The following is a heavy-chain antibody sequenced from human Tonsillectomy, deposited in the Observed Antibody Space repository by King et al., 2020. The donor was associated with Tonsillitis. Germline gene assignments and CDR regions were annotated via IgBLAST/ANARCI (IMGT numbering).Heavy chain of an antibody. D-gene: IGHD6-13*01. J-gene: IGHJ4*02. V-gene: IGHV4-38-2*02. CDR2: ILHSGST. CDR3: ARDQSMSSWSL. Sequence: QLQESGPGLVKPSETLSLTCAVSGYSISSGFYWGWIRQSPGKGLEWIGTILHSGSTYYNPSLKNRVIISIDTSKNHFSLKLTSVTAADTAVYYCARDQSMSSWSLWGQGVLVTVSS. CDR1: GYSISSGFY.